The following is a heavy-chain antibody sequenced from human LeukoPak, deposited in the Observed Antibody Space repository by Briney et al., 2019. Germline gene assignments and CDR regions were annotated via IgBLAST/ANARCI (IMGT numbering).Heavy chain of an antibody. D-gene: IGHD2-8*01. CDR3: ARERGYCTNGICYSPFDY. CDR1: GFTFGSYW. Sequence: GGSLRLSCAASGFTFGSYWMHWVRQAPGEGLVWVSRINSDGSSTHYADSVKGRFTISRDNAKNTLYLQMNSLRVEDTAVYYCARERGYCTNGICYSPFDYWGQGTLVTVSS. V-gene: IGHV3-74*01. CDR2: INSDGSST. J-gene: IGHJ4*02.